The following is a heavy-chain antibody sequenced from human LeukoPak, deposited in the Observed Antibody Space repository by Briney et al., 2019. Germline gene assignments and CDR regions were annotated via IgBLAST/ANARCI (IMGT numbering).Heavy chain of an antibody. D-gene: IGHD3-9*01. V-gene: IGHV3-15*01. CDR3: TTEVTTGYIDY. CDR2: IKSKTDGGTT. J-gene: IGHJ4*02. Sequence: GGSLRLSCAASGFTFDDYGMSWVRQAPGKGLEWVGRIKSKTDGGTTDYAAPVKGRFTISRDDSKNTLYLQMNSLKTEDTAAYYCTTEVTTGYIDYWGQGTLVTVSS. CDR1: GFTFDDYG.